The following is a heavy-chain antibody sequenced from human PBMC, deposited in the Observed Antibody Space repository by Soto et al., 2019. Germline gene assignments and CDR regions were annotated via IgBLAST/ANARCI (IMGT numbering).Heavy chain of an antibody. CDR2: VSAYNGNX. Sequence: SVKVSSNASGYTFTSYGISWLRQAPGQGLEWMGCVSAYNGNXXXAXXXQXXXXXXXDTXXSTXXXEXXXXXXXXXAVYYCASYGPGYFDYWGQGTLVTVSS. J-gene: IGHJ4*02. CDR1: GYTFTSYG. D-gene: IGHD3-10*01. CDR3: ASYGPGYFDY. V-gene: IGHV1-18*01.